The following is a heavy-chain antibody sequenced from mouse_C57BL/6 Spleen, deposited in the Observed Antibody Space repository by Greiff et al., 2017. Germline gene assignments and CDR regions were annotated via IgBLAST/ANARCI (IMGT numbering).Heavy chain of an antibody. Sequence: VQLQQSGAELARPGASVTMSCKASGYTFTSYTMHWVKQRPGQGLEWIGYINPSSGYTKYNQKFTDKATLTADKSSSTAYMQVSSLTSEDSAVYYCARLDNGSSYDCYAMDYWGQGTSVTVSS. CDR2: INPSSGYT. D-gene: IGHD1-1*01. CDR1: GYTFTSYT. V-gene: IGHV1-4*01. J-gene: IGHJ4*01. CDR3: ARLDNGSSYDCYAMDY.